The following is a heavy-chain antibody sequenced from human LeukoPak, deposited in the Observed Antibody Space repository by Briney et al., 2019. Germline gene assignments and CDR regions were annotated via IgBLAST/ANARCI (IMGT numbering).Heavy chain of an antibody. Sequence: GGSLRLSCAASGFTFDDYGMSWVRQAPGKGLEWVSGINWNGGSKGYADSVKGRFTISRDNSKNTLYLQMNSLRAEDTAVYYCAKVALNDYSNYAPGYFDYWGQGTLVTVSS. V-gene: IGHV3-20*04. CDR2: INWNGGSK. J-gene: IGHJ4*02. D-gene: IGHD4-11*01. CDR3: AKVALNDYSNYAPGYFDY. CDR1: GFTFDDYG.